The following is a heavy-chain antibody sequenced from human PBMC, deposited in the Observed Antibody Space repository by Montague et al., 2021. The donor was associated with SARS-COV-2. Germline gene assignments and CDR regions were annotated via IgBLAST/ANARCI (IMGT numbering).Heavy chain of an antibody. CDR1: GFSLSTSGMC. D-gene: IGHD3-9*01. V-gene: IGHV2-70*11. J-gene: IGHJ6*02. Sequence: PALVKPTQTLTLTCTFSGFSLSTSGMCVSWIRQPPGKALEWLARIDWDDDKYYSTSLKTRLTISKDTSENQVVLTMTNMDPVDTATYYCARTHYDILPGYYYDMDVWGQGTTVTVSS. CDR3: ARTHYDILPGYYYDMDV. CDR2: IDWDDDK.